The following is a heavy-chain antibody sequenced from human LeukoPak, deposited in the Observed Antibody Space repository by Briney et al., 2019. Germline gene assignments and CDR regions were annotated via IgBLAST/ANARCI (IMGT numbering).Heavy chain of an antibody. J-gene: IGHJ5*02. D-gene: IGHD6-19*01. CDR3: AKPLYDCGWYGGGDS. CDR2: FIGSDGSV. V-gene: IGHV3-23*01. CDR1: VFTVSSYD. Sequence: PGGSLRLSCAASVFTVSSYDLSLVRQAPGKGPEWVSGFIGSDGSVFHADSVKCRFTISRDNSKNTLYHQMNSLRADDAAIFYCAKPLYDCGWYGGGDSWGQGTLVTVSS.